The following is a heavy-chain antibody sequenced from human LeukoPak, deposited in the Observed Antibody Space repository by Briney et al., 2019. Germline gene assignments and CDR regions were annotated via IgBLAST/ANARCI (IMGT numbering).Heavy chain of an antibody. Sequence: GGSLRLSCAASGFTFSSYGMSWVRQAPGKGLEWVSAISGSGGSTYYADSVKGRFTISRDNSKNTLYLQMNSLRADDTAMYYCASQHIVVVTAIFDIWGQGTMVTVSS. D-gene: IGHD2-21*02. CDR2: ISGSGGST. CDR3: ASQHIVVVTAIFDI. CDR1: GFTFSSYG. J-gene: IGHJ3*02. V-gene: IGHV3-23*01.